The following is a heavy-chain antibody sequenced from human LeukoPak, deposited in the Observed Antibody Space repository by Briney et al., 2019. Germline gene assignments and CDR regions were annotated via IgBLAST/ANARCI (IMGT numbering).Heavy chain of an antibody. CDR1: GYTFTGYY. CDR2: INPNSGGT. D-gene: IGHD3-22*01. J-gene: IGHJ4*02. Sequence: ASVKVSCKASGYTFTGYYMHWVRQAPGQGLEWMGRINPNSGGTNYAQKFQARVTMTRDTSISTAYMELSRLRSDDTAVYYCARDNLDYYDSSGYYSAFDYWGQGTLVTVSS. CDR3: ARDNLDYYDSSGYYSAFDY. V-gene: IGHV1-2*06.